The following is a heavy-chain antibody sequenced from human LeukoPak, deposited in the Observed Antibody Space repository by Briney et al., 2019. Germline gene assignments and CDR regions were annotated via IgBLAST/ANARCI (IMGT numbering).Heavy chain of an antibody. V-gene: IGHV3-30*18. CDR3: AKDRSSSWALDY. J-gene: IGHJ4*02. D-gene: IGHD6-13*01. CDR1: GFTFSNYN. CDR2: MSYDGSNK. Sequence: GGSLRLSCAASGFTFSNYNMHWVRQAPGKGLEWVAVMSYDGSNKYYVDSVKGRFTISGDNSKNTLYLQMNSLRAEDTAVYYCAKDRSSSWALDYWGQGTLVTVSS.